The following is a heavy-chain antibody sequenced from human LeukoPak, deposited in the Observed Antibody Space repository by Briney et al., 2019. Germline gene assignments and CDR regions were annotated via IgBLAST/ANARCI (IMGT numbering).Heavy chain of an antibody. Sequence: GGSLGLSCAASGFTFSSYGMHWVRQAPGKGLEWVAVISYDGSNKYYADSVKGRFTISRDNSKNTLYLQMNSLRAEDTAVYYCAKLPTVTKNYFDYWGQGTLVTVSS. CDR1: GFTFSSYG. CDR2: ISYDGSNK. D-gene: IGHD4-17*01. V-gene: IGHV3-30*18. J-gene: IGHJ4*02. CDR3: AKLPTVTKNYFDY.